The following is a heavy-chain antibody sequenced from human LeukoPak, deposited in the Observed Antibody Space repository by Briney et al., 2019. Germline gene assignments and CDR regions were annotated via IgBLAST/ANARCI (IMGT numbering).Heavy chain of an antibody. CDR3: ARVEIAVAVTGSGGNYSYYYGLDV. CDR2: ISAQHDNT. J-gene: IGHJ6*02. CDR1: GYTFSSYG. Sequence: ASVKDSCKASGYTFSSYGISWVRQAPGQGLEWMGGISAQHDNTIYAQKLQGRLTITTDTSTSTAYMELRSLRSDDTAVYYCARVEIAVAVTGSGGNYSYYYGLDVWGHGTTVTVSS. D-gene: IGHD6-19*01. V-gene: IGHV1-18*01.